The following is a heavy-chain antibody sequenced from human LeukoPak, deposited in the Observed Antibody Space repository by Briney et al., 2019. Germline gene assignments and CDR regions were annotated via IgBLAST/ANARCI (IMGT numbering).Heavy chain of an antibody. Sequence: PGGSLRLSCAASGFTFDDYGMSWVRQAPGKGLEWVSSISSSSSYIYYADSVKGRFTISRDNAKNSLYLQMNSLRAEDTDVYYCARDGQQLGDLFDYWGQGTLVTVSS. CDR3: ARDGQQLGDLFDY. CDR1: GFTFDDYG. D-gene: IGHD6-13*01. CDR2: ISSSSSYI. V-gene: IGHV3-21*01. J-gene: IGHJ4*02.